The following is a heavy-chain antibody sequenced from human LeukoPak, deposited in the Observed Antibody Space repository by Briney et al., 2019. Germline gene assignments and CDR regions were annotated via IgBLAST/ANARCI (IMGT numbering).Heavy chain of an antibody. J-gene: IGHJ4*02. CDR1: GGSISSNY. D-gene: IGHD3-22*01. V-gene: IGHV4-59*01. CDR3: ARWQYDSSGYRKIDC. CDR2: IYYSGST. Sequence: PSETLSLACTVSGGSISSNYWSWIRQPPGKGLEWIGYIYYSGSTNYNPSLKSRVTISVDTSKNQFSLKLSSVTAADTAVYYGARWQYDSSGYRKIDCWGQGTLVTVSS.